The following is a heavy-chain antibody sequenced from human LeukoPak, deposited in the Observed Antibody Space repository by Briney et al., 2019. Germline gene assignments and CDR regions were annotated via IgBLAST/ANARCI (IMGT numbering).Heavy chain of an antibody. V-gene: IGHV4-39*07. CDR1: GGSISSSSYY. D-gene: IGHD5-18*01. J-gene: IGHJ6*03. CDR2: IYYSGST. Sequence: SETLSLTCTVSGGSISSSSYYWGWIRQPPGKGLEWIGSIYYSGSTYYNPSLKSRVTISVDTSKNQFSLKLSSVTAADTAVYYCARVPLRLNWDYMDVWGKGTTVTVSS. CDR3: ARVPLRLNWDYMDV.